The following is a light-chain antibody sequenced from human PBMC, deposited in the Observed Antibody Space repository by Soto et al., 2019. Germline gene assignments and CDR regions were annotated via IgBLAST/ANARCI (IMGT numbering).Light chain of an antibody. V-gene: IGKV3-11*01. CDR1: QSVNNY. Sequence: EVVLTQLPATLSLSPGDRATLSCRASQSVNNYLAWYQQKPGQAPRLLIYDISNMATGIPARFSGTGSGADFTLTISSLEPEDFAVYYCQQRSNWPSLTFGGGTKVEMK. CDR2: DIS. J-gene: IGKJ4*01. CDR3: QQRSNWPSLT.